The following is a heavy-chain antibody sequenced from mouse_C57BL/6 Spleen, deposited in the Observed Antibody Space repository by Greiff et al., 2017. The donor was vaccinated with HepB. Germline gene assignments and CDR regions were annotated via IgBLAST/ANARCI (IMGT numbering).Heavy chain of an antibody. Sequence: EVQRVESGGGLVKPGGSLKLSCAASGFTFSSYAMSWVRQTPEKRLEWVATISDGGSYTYYPDNVKGRFTISRDNAKNNLYLQRSHLKSEDTAMYYCAREDHYYGSSNYFDYWGQGTTLTVSS. J-gene: IGHJ2*01. CDR2: ISDGGSYT. V-gene: IGHV5-4*01. D-gene: IGHD1-1*01. CDR1: GFTFSSYA. CDR3: AREDHYYGSSNYFDY.